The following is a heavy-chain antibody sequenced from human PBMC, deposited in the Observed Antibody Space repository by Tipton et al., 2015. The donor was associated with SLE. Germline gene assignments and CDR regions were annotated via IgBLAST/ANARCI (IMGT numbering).Heavy chain of an antibody. V-gene: IGHV4-39*07. D-gene: IGHD1-14*01. CDR1: GGSISSSRYY. Sequence: TLSLTCTVSGGSISSSRYYWSWIRQPPGKGLEWIGEINHSGSTNYNPSLKSRVTISVDTSKNQFSLKLSSVTAADTAVYYCARENPLGGMDVWGQGPRSPSP. CDR3: ARENPLGGMDV. CDR2: INHSGST. J-gene: IGHJ6*02.